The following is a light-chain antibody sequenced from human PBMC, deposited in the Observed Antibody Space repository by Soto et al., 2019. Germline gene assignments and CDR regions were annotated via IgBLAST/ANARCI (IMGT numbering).Light chain of an antibody. Sequence: QSVLTQPAPLSGAPWQSITLSRPGTSGDVGSYNLVSWYQQHPGKAPKLMLYEVYKRPSGVSDRFSGSKSGNTASLTISGLQAEDEADYYCCSYAGSNYVFGTGTKVTVL. J-gene: IGLJ1*01. CDR1: SGDVGSYNL. CDR3: CSYAGSNYV. V-gene: IGLV2-23*02. CDR2: EVY.